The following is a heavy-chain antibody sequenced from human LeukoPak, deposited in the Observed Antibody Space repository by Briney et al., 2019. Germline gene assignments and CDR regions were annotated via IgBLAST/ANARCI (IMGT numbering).Heavy chain of an antibody. V-gene: IGHV4-59*01. CDR1: GRSISSYY. CDR3: ARSSYYDMDV. CDR2: IHYSGST. Sequence: SETLSLTCTFSGRSISSYYWSWIRQPPGKGLEWIGYIHYSGSTNYNPSLKSRVTISIDTSKNQFSLKLSSVTAADTAVYYCARSSYYDMDVWGQGTTVTVSS. J-gene: IGHJ6*02.